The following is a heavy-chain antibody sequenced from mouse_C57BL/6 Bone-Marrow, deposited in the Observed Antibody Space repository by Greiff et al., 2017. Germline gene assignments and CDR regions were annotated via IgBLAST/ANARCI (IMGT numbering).Heavy chain of an antibody. D-gene: IGHD4-1*02. V-gene: IGHV1-50*01. CDR1: GYTFTSYW. J-gene: IGHJ4*01. Sequence: VQLQQPGAELVKPGASVKLSCKASGYTFTSYWMQWVKQRPGQGLEWIGEIDPSGSYTNYNQKFKGKATLTVDTSSSTACMQLSSLTSEDSAVYYGAREGNWDTGAMDYWGQGTSVTVSS. CDR3: AREGNWDTGAMDY. CDR2: IDPSGSYT.